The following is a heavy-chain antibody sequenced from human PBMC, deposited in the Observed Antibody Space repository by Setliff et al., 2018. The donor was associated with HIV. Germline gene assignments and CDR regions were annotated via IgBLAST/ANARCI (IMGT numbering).Heavy chain of an antibody. CDR3: ARGIYSYGYLFDY. V-gene: IGHV4-61*02. D-gene: IGHD5-18*01. Sequence: PSETLSLTCTVSGGSISSGSYYWSWIRQPAGKGLEWIGRIYTSGSTNYNPSLKSRVSISVDTSKNRFSLKLSSVTAADTAVYYCARGIYSYGYLFDYWGQGTLVTAPQ. J-gene: IGHJ4*02. CDR2: IYTSGST. CDR1: GGSISSGSYY.